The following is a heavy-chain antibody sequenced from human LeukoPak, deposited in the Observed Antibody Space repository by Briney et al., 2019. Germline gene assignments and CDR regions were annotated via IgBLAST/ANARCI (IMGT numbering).Heavy chain of an antibody. CDR2: INNDGSYT. J-gene: IGHJ1*01. Sequence: GGSLRLSCAASGLTFSNSWMHWVRQAPGKGLLWVSRINNDGSYTSYADSVKGRFTISRDNAKNTLNLQMNSLRAEDTAVYYCARVSGXXTNXYYQXWGQGTLVTV. CDR1: GLTFSNSW. CDR3: ARVSGXXTNXYYQX. V-gene: IGHV3-74*01. D-gene: IGHD3-9*01.